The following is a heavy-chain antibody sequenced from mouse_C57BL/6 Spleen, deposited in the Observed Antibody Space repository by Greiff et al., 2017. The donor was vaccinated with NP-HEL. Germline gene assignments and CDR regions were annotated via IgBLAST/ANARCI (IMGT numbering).Heavy chain of an antibody. D-gene: IGHD1-1*01. J-gene: IGHJ4*01. Sequence: EVQLQQSGPELVKPGASVKISCKASGYTFTDYYMNWVKQSHGKSLEWIGDINPNNGGTSYNQKFKGKATLTVDKSSSTAYMELRSLTSEDSAVYYCAREGVDYAMDYWGQGTSVTVSS. CDR2: INPNNGGT. CDR1: GYTFTDYY. CDR3: AREGVDYAMDY. V-gene: IGHV1-26*01.